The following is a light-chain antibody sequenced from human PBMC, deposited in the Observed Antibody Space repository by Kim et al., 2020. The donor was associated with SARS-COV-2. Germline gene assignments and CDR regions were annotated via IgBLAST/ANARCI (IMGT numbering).Light chain of an antibody. CDR2: VNSDGSH. J-gene: IGLJ3*02. V-gene: IGLV4-69*01. CDR1: SGQSNYA. Sequence: SVKLTCTLSSGQSNYAIEWHEQQPEKGPGYLMEVNSDGSHNKGDEIPDRCSGSSSGTERYLTTSSLQSDDEADYYCQTWGEGIRVFVGGTQRTVL. CDR3: QTWGEGIRV.